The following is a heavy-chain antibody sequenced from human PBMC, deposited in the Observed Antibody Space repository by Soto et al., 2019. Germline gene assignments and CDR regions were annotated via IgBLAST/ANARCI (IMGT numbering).Heavy chain of an antibody. J-gene: IGHJ4*02. CDR3: ARMIPFYCSSSRTCPYYFDY. CDR1: GFSFSEYS. CDR2: ISGDTATT. V-gene: IGHV3-23*01. D-gene: IGHD2-2*01. Sequence: GGSLRLSCAASGFSFSEYSMTWVRQAPGKGLQWVSAISGDTATTHYADSVKGRFTISRDNADNSLYLQMNSLRAEDTSLYYCARMIPFYCSSSRTCPYYFDYWGKGTLVAVSS.